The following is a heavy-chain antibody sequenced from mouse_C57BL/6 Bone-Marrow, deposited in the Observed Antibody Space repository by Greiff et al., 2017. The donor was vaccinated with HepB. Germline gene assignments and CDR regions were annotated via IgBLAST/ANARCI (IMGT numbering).Heavy chain of an antibody. Sequence: VKLMESGPGLVAPSQSLSITCTVSGFSLTSYGVDWVRQSPGKGLEWLGVIWGVGSTTYNSALKSRLSISKDNSKSQVFLKVNSLQTADTAMYYGATLIYYGYDGFAYWGQGTLVTVSA. D-gene: IGHD2-2*01. CDR3: ATLIYYGYDGFAY. V-gene: IGHV2-6*01. CDR1: GFSLTSYG. CDR2: IWGVGST. J-gene: IGHJ3*01.